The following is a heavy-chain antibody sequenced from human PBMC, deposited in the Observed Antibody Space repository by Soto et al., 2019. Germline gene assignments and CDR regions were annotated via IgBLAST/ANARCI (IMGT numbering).Heavy chain of an antibody. J-gene: IGHJ4*02. CDR1: GFTVSSNY. D-gene: IGHD3-22*01. CDR2: IYSGGST. V-gene: IGHV3-53*01. CDR3: ARSRSERYYYDSSGYYFDY. Sequence: GGSLRLSCAASGFTVSSNYMSWVRQAPGQGLAGVSVIYSGGSTSYADSVKGRFTISIDNSKNRLYLQMNSLRAEDTAVYYCARSRSERYYYDSSGYYFDYWGQGTLVTVSS.